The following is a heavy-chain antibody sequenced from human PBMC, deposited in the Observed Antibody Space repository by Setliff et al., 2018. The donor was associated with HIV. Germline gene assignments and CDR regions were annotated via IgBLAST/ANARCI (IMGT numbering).Heavy chain of an antibody. V-gene: IGHV1-69*13. CDR2: IIPIFGTA. D-gene: IGHD2-2*01. CDR1: GGTFSSQA. CDR3: ASPQPQGANQLLWSFDS. J-gene: IGHJ4*02. Sequence: SVKVSCKASGGTFSSQAISWVRQAPGQGLEWMGGIIPIFGTANYAQKFQGRVTITADESTNTAYMELSSLRSEDTAVYYCASPQPQGANQLLWSFDSWGQGALVTVSA.